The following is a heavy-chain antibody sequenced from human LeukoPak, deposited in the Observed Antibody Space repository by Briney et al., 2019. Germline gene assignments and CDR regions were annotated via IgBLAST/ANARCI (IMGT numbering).Heavy chain of an antibody. D-gene: IGHD3-10*01. CDR1: GYTFSSYS. V-gene: IGHV3-30*02. Sequence: GGSLRLSCAASGYTFSSYSMNWVRQAPGKGLEWVAFIWYDGSNKYYADSVKGRFTISRDNSKNTLYLQMNSLRAEDTAVYYCAKEGTAYGAWSYSIDYWGQGTLVTVSS. CDR2: IWYDGSNK. CDR3: AKEGTAYGAWSYSIDY. J-gene: IGHJ4*02.